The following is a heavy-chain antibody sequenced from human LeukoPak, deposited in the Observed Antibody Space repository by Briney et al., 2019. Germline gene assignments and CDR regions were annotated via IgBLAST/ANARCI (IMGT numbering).Heavy chain of an antibody. J-gene: IGHJ6*02. V-gene: IGHV3-30*03. CDR2: ISYDGSNK. CDR1: GFTFSSYG. CDR3: ARSLLWFGDYYGMDV. Sequence: QPGGSLRLSCAASGFTFSSYGMHWVRQAPGKGLEWVAVISYDGSNKYYADSVKGRFTISRDNSKNTLYLQMNSLRAEDTAVYYCARSLLWFGDYYGMDVWGQGTTVTVSS. D-gene: IGHD3-10*01.